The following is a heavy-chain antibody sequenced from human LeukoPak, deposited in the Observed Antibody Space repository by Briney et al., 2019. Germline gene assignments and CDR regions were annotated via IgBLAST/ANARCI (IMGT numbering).Heavy chain of an antibody. Sequence: EASVKVSCKTSGYTFTDYGISWVRQAPGQGLEWMGWISAYNGNTNYAQKLQGRVTMTTDTSTSTAYMELRSLRSDDTAVYYCARGGGGFFFGEPPDAFDIWGQGTMVTVSS. CDR1: GYTFTDYG. CDR3: ARGGGGFFFGEPPDAFDI. V-gene: IGHV1-18*01. J-gene: IGHJ3*02. D-gene: IGHD3-10*01. CDR2: ISAYNGNT.